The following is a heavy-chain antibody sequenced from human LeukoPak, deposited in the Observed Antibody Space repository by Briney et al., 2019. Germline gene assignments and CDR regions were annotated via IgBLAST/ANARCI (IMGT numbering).Heavy chain of an antibody. J-gene: IGHJ1*01. CDR1: GGSISNYY. V-gene: IGHV4-59*01. D-gene: IGHD1-26*01. CDR2: IYYSGST. Sequence: SETLSLACTVSGGSISNYYWSWIRQPPGKGLEWIGYIYYSGSTYYNPSLRSRVTISVDTSKNQFSLNLNSVTAADTAVYYCARALSGTYGLFQHWGQGTLVTVSS. CDR3: ARALSGTYGLFQH.